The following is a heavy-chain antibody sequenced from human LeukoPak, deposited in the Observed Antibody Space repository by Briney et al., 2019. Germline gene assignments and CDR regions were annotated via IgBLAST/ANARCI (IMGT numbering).Heavy chain of an antibody. Sequence: GGSLRLSCAASGFTFDDYAMHWVRQAPGKGLEWDSGISWNSGSIGYADSVKGRFTISRDNAKNSLYLQMNSLRAEDTALYYCAKQIRGYSGYDPTYYYDSSGYGYFDYWGQGTPVTVSS. J-gene: IGHJ4*02. D-gene: IGHD3-22*01. CDR1: GFTFDDYA. V-gene: IGHV3-9*01. CDR3: AKQIRGYSGYDPTYYYDSSGYGYFDY. CDR2: ISWNSGSI.